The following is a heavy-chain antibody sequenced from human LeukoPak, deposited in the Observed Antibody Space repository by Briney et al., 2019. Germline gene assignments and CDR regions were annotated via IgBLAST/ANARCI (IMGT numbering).Heavy chain of an antibody. CDR1: GFSISDSY. V-gene: IGHV3-11*01. J-gene: IGHJ4*01. CDR2: ISGSGSDI. D-gene: IGHD2-8*01. CDR3: STDPRLLMY. Sequence: GGSLRLSCVVSGFSISDSYMTWIRQTPGKGLEWLAYISGSGSDIYFADSVKGRFTISRDNAKNSLYLQMDSLRPEDTALYYCSTDPRLLMYWGHGTLVTVSS.